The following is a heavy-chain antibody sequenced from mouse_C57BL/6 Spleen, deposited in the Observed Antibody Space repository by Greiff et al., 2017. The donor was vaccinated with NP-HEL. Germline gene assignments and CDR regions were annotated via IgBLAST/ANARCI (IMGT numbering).Heavy chain of an antibody. J-gene: IGHJ4*01. CDR1: GYSITSGYY. CDR2: ISYDGSN. V-gene: IGHV3-6*01. Sequence: VQLQQSGPGLVKPSQSLSLTCSVTGYSITSGYYWNWIRQFPGNKLEWMGYISYDGSNNYNPSLKNRISITRDTSKNQFFLKLNSVTTEDTATYYCARLDYYGSSYYAMDYWGQGTSVTVSS. CDR3: ARLDYYGSSYYAMDY. D-gene: IGHD1-1*01.